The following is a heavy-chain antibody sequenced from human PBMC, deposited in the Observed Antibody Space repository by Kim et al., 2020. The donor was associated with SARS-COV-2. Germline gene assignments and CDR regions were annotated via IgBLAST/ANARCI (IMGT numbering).Heavy chain of an antibody. D-gene: IGHD5-12*01. CDR3: ARDRVYSGYDWGPYFDY. Sequence: FQGRGTITADESTSTAYMELSSLRSEDTAVYYCARDRVYSGYDWGPYFDYWGQGTLVTVSS. J-gene: IGHJ4*02. V-gene: IGHV1-69*01.